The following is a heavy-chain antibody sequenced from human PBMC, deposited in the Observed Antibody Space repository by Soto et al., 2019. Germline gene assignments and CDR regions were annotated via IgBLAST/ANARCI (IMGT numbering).Heavy chain of an antibody. CDR1: GYTFTSYG. Sequence: ASVKVSCKASGYTFTSYGISWVRQAPGQGLEWMGWISAYNGNTNYAQKLQGRVTMTTDTSTSTAYMELRSLRSDDTAVYYCAGGYCSSTSCPRPYYGMDVWGQGTTVTVYS. V-gene: IGHV1-18*04. J-gene: IGHJ6*02. D-gene: IGHD2-2*01. CDR2: ISAYNGNT. CDR3: AGGYCSSTSCPRPYYGMDV.